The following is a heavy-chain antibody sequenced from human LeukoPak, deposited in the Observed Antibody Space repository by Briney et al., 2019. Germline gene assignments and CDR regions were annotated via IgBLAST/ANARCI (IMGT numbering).Heavy chain of an antibody. CDR3: AKNAGYSYGLYYFDY. D-gene: IGHD5-18*01. CDR1: GFPFSNYA. Sequence: PGGSLRLSCAASGFPFSNYAMSWVRQAPGKGLEWVSSLISSGAVTYYADSVKGRFTISRDNSKNTVHLQMDSLRAEDSAVYYCAKNAGYSYGLYYFDYWGQGTLVTVSS. CDR2: LISSGAVT. V-gene: IGHV3-23*01. J-gene: IGHJ4*02.